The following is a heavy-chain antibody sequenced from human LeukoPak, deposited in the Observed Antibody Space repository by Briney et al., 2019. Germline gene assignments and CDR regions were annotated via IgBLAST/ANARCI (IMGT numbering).Heavy chain of an antibody. V-gene: IGHV3-30*18. J-gene: IGHJ4*02. CDR1: GFTFSSYG. CDR3: AKVPIAVAAPDYFDY. D-gene: IGHD6-19*01. CDR2: ISYDGSNK. Sequence: GGSLRLTCPASGFTFSSYGMHWVRQAPGKGLEWVAVISYDGSNKYYPDSVKGRFTISSDNSKNTLYLQMNSQRAEETAVYYCAKVPIAVAAPDYFDYWGQGTMVTVSS.